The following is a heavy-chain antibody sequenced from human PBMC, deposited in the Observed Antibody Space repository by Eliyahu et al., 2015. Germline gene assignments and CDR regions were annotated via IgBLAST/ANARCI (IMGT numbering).Heavy chain of an antibody. Sequence: GRSLRLSXAASGFTXSSXAMHWVRQAPGKGLEWVAVISYDGSNKYYADSVKGRFTISRDNSKNTLYLQMNSLXAEDTAVYYCARGLLLGWGQGTLVTVSS. CDR1: GFTXSSXA. V-gene: IGHV3-30-3*01. CDR2: ISYDGSNK. J-gene: IGHJ4*02. CDR3: ARGLLLG.